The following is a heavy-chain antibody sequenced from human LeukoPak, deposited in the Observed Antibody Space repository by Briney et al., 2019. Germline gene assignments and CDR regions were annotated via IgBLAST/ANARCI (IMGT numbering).Heavy chain of an antibody. CDR3: ARGSSWFHN. Sequence: SETLSLTCTVSGDSISSNSWTWIRQPAGEGLEWIGRISTSGSTYYNPSLKSRVTMSIDTSKNQFSLRLSSVTAADTAMYYCARGSSWFHNWGQGTLVTVSS. D-gene: IGHD6-13*01. V-gene: IGHV4-4*07. CDR1: GDSISSNS. J-gene: IGHJ5*02. CDR2: ISTSGST.